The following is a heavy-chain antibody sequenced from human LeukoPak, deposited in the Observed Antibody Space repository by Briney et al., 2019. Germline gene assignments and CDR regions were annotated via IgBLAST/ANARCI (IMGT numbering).Heavy chain of an antibody. Sequence: GGSLRLSCAASGFTFSNYWMSWVRQAPWIGLEWLANIKEDGSEEFYVDSVKGRFTISRDNAKNSLSLQMNSLRVEDTAVYYCARIYCSRGSCYSSNWFDSWGQGTLVTVSS. V-gene: IGHV3-7*05. J-gene: IGHJ5*01. D-gene: IGHD2-15*01. CDR2: IKEDGSEE. CDR1: GFTFSNYW. CDR3: ARIYCSRGSCYSSNWFDS.